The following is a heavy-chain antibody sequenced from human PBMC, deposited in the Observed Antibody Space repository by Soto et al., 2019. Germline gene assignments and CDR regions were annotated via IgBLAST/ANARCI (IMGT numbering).Heavy chain of an antibody. CDR1: GGSISSGGYY. D-gene: IGHD3-3*02. CDR3: ARERADPPFYFDY. CDR2: IYYSGST. V-gene: IGHV4-31*03. J-gene: IGHJ4*02. Sequence: QVQLQESGPGLVKPSQTLSLTCTVSGGSISSGGYYWSWIRQHPGKGLEWIGYIYYSGSTYYNPSLKSRFNISVDTSKNQFSLKLSSVTAADTAVYYCARERADPPFYFDYWGQGTLVTVSS.